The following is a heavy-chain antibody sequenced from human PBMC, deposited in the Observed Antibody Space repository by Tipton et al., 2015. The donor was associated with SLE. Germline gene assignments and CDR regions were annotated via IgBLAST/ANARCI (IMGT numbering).Heavy chain of an antibody. V-gene: IGHV4-39*07. J-gene: IGHJ2*01. CDR2: FHSTGNT. Sequence: TLSLTCTVSFGSITSSGSSWGWVRQPPGKRLEWIGTFHSTGNTYYNPSLLSPVTISLDTSKNQFFLKLISVTAADTAVYYCAREFLNPVTTVHYYFDLWGRGTLVTVSS. CDR1: FGSITSSGSS. CDR3: AREFLNPVTTVHYYFDL. D-gene: IGHD4-11*01.